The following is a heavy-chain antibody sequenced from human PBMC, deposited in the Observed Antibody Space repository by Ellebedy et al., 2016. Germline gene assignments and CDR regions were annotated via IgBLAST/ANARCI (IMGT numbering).Heavy chain of an antibody. Sequence: ASVKVSXXASGGTFSSYAMHWVRQAPGQRLEWMGWINAGNGNTKYSQKFQGRVTITRDTSASTAYMELSSLRSEDTAVYYCARDEVGATPRIYGMDVWGQGTTVTVSS. CDR1: GGTFSSYA. CDR2: INAGNGNT. CDR3: ARDEVGATPRIYGMDV. J-gene: IGHJ6*02. V-gene: IGHV1-3*01. D-gene: IGHD1-26*01.